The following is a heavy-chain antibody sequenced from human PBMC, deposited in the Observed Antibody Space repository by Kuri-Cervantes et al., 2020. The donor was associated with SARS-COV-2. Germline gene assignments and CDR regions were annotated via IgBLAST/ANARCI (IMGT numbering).Heavy chain of an antibody. CDR1: GYSFTSYW. V-gene: IGHV5-51*01. J-gene: IGHJ2*01. D-gene: IGHD4-11*01. CDR2: IYPGDSDT. CDR3: ARPLYSNYDLVFWYFDL. Sequence: GESLKISCKGSGYSFTSYWIGWVRQMPGKGLEWMGIIYPGDSDTRYSPSFQGQVTISADKSVSTAYLQWSSLKASDTAVYYCARPLYSNYDLVFWYFDLWGRGILVTVSS.